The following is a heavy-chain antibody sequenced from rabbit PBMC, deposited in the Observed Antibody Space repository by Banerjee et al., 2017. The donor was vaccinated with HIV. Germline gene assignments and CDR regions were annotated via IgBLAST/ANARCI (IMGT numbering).Heavy chain of an antibody. J-gene: IGHJ4*01. Sequence: QEQLVESGGGLVTLGGSLKLSCKASGIDFSNHYYMCWVRQAPGKGLELIACIVTSTGSTWYASWVNGRFTISRSTSLNTVDLKMTSLTAADTATYFCASYYSDGYAGDAYATGGYYFNLWGPGTLVTVS. CDR2: IVTSTGST. CDR1: GIDFSNHYY. D-gene: IGHD6-1*01. CDR3: ASYYSDGYAGDAYATGGYYFNL. V-gene: IGHV1S43*01.